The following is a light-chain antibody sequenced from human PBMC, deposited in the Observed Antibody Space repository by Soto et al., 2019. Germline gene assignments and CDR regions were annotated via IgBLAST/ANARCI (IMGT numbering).Light chain of an antibody. CDR2: EVS. CDR3: CTYAGSYTYV. V-gene: IGLV2-23*02. J-gene: IGLJ1*01. Sequence: QSVLTQPASVSGTPGQSITIPCPGTSSNVGRYNLVSWYQQHPGKAPKLMIYEVSKRPSGVSSRFSGSKSGNTASLTISGLQAEDEADYHCCTYAGSYTYVFGRGTKVT. CDR1: SSNVGRYNL.